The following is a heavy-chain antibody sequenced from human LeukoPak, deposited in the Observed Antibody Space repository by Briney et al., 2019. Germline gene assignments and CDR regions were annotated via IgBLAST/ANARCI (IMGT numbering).Heavy chain of an antibody. CDR3: ARGRGYCSGGSCYLRNWFDP. V-gene: IGHV1-8*01. CDR2: MNPNSGNT. CDR1: GYTFTSYD. J-gene: IGHJ5*02. D-gene: IGHD2-15*01. Sequence: ASVKVSCKASGYTFTSYDINWVRQATGQGLEWMGWMNPNSGNTGYAQKFQGRVTMTRNTSISTAYMELSSLRSEDTAVYYCARGRGYCSGGSCYLRNWFDPWGQGTLVTVSS.